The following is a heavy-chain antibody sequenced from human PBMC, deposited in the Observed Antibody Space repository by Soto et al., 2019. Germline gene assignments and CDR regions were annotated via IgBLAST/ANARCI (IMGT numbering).Heavy chain of an antibody. Sequence: GASVKVSCKASGYSFTTYYMQWVRQAPGQGLEWMGIVNPNGGFTNYAQKFQGRVTITADESTSTAYMELSSLRSEDTAVYYCAREGSIFGVVITPPTVWFDPWGQGTLVTVSS. J-gene: IGHJ5*02. CDR1: GYSFTTYY. V-gene: IGHV1-46*01. CDR3: AREGSIFGVVITPPTVWFDP. D-gene: IGHD3-3*01. CDR2: VNPNGGFT.